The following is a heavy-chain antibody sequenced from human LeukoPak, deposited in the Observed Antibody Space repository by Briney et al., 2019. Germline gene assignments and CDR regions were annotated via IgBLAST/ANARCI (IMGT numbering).Heavy chain of an antibody. V-gene: IGHV1-24*01. CDR2: FDPEDGET. Sequence: ASVKVSCKVSGYTLTELSMHWVRQAPGKGLEWMGGFDPEDGETIYAQKFQGRVTMTEDTSTDTAYMELSSLRSEDTAVYYCATDLNYDRTRSTPYYSYGMDVWGQGTTVTVSS. CDR1: GYTLTELS. D-gene: IGHD4-11*01. CDR3: ATDLNYDRTRSTPYYSYGMDV. J-gene: IGHJ6*02.